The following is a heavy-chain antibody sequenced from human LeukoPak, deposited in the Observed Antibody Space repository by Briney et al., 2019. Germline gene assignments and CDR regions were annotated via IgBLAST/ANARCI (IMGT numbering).Heavy chain of an antibody. CDR2: FDPEDGET. CDR1: GYTLTELS. J-gene: IGHJ4*02. CDR3: ATRDDYGDYYFDY. V-gene: IGHV1-24*01. D-gene: IGHD4-17*01. Sequence: GASVKVSCKVSGYTLTELSMHWVRQAPGKGLEWMGGFDPEDGETIYAQKFQGRVTMTEDTSTDTAYMELSSLRCEDTAVYYCATRDDYGDYYFDYWGQGTLVTVSS.